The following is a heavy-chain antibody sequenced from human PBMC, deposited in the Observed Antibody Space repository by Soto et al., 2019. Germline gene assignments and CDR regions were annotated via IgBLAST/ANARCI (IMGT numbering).Heavy chain of an antibody. CDR3: ARGSRDGYTLD. Sequence: SETLSLTCAVYGGSFSGYYWSWIRQPPGKGLEWIGEINHSGSTNYNPSLKSRVTISVDTSKNQFSLKLSSVTAADTAVYYCARGSRDGYTLDWGQGTLVTVSS. D-gene: IGHD2-21*01. CDR1: GGSFSGYY. CDR2: INHSGST. V-gene: IGHV4-34*01. J-gene: IGHJ4*02.